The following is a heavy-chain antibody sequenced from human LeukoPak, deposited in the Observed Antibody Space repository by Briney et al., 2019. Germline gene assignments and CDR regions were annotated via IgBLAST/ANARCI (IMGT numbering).Heavy chain of an antibody. Sequence: GGSLRLSCAASGFTFSSCGFHWVRQAPGKGLEWVAFIRYDGSNKYYADSVKGRFTISRDNSKNTLYLQMNSLRAEDTAVYYCARRAGAYSHPYDYWGQGTLVTVSS. J-gene: IGHJ4*02. CDR3: ARRAGAYSHPYDY. V-gene: IGHV3-30*02. CDR1: GFTFSSCG. D-gene: IGHD4/OR15-4a*01. CDR2: IRYDGSNK.